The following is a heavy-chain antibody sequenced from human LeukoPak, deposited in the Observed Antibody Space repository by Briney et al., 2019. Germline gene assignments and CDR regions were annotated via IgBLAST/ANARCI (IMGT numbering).Heavy chain of an antibody. V-gene: IGHV2-5*01. D-gene: IGHD5-24*01. CDR2: INSNDDK. CDR1: GFSLSTSGGG. CDR3: AHRRSGMGSIFFDS. Sequence: SGPTLVNPTQTLTLTCTFSGFSLSTSGGGGVWIRQPPGKGLEWLALINSNDDKRYRPSLKSRLTITKDTSKNQVILTMTNMDPVDTATYYCAHRRSGMGSIFFDSWGQGTPVSVSS. J-gene: IGHJ4*02.